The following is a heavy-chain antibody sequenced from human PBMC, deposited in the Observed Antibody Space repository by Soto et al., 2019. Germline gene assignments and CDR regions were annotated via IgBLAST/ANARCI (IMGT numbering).Heavy chain of an antibody. CDR2: IYYSGST. D-gene: IGHD6-13*01. CDR1: GGSISSYY. V-gene: IGHV4-59*01. J-gene: IGHJ4*02. Sequence: QVQLQESGPGLVKPSETLSLTCTVSGGSISSYYWSWIRQPPGKGLEWIGYIYYSGSTNYNPSLRSRVTRSVDTSKNQVSLQLSSMTAADTAVYYCARGGNSRYDYWGQGTLVTVSS. CDR3: ARGGNSRYDY.